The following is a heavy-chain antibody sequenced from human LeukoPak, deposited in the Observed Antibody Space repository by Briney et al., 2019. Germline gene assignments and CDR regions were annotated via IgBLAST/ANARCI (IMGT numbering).Heavy chain of an antibody. CDR2: ISGHTDTT. CDR3: ARDVTGSAWYWEIDY. V-gene: IGHV1-18*01. CDR1: GYPLANYA. J-gene: IGHJ4*02. D-gene: IGHD6-13*01. Sequence: GASVKVSCKASGYPLANYAMNWVRQAPGQRLEWLGWISGHTDTTKYAQKFQGRVIMTTDTSTNTVYMELRSLRSDDTATYYCARDVTGSAWYWEIDYWGQGTQVTVSS.